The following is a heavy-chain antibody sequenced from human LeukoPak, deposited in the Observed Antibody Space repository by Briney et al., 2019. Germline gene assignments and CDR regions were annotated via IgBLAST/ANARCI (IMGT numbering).Heavy chain of an antibody. J-gene: IGHJ5*02. CDR2: IYTSGST. CDR3: ARGDCYDSSGYYRNWFDP. CDR1: GGSISSGSYY. Sequence: SETLSLTCTVSGGSISSGSYYWSWIRQPAGKGLEWIGRIYTSGSTNYNPSLKSRVTISVDTSKNQFSLKLSSVTAADTAVYYCARGDCYDSSGYYRNWFDPWGQGTLVTVSS. V-gene: IGHV4-61*02. D-gene: IGHD3-22*01.